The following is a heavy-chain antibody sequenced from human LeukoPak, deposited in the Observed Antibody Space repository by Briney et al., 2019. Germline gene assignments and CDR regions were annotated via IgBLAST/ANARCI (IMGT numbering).Heavy chain of an antibody. CDR3: VLDLFSSFAFDI. J-gene: IGHJ3*02. CDR1: GFTFSRYW. CDR2: INSDGSST. Sequence: GGSLILSCAASGFTFSRYWMHWVRQAPGKGLLWVSRINSDGSSTYYADSVKGRFTTSRDNAKSALHLQMYSLTAEDTAVYYCVLDLFSSFAFDIWGQGTMVTVSS. D-gene: IGHD3/OR15-3a*01. V-gene: IGHV3-74*01.